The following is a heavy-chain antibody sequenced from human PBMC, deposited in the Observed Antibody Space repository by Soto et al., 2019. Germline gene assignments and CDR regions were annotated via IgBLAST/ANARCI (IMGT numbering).Heavy chain of an antibody. V-gene: IGHV3-33*01. J-gene: IGHJ6*02. CDR2: IWYDGSNK. CDR1: GFTFSSYG. CDR3: ARDRDDILTGYPSFSGMDV. D-gene: IGHD3-9*01. Sequence: QVQLVESGGGVVQPGRSLRLSCAASGFTFSSYGMHWVRQAPGKGLEWVAVIWYDGSNKYYADSVKGRFTISRDNSKNTLYLQMNSLRAEDTAVYYCARDRDDILTGYPSFSGMDVWGQGTTVTVSS.